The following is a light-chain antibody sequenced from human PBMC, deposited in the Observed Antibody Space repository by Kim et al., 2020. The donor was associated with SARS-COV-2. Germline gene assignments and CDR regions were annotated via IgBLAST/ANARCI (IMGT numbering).Light chain of an antibody. CDR2: GAS. J-gene: IGKJ1*01. CDR1: QSVSSSY. Sequence: PGERATLSCRASQSVSSSYLAWYQQKPGQAPRLLIYGASSRATGVPDRFSGSRSGTDFTLTITRLEPEDFAVYYCQQYGNSPHTFGQGTKVDIK. V-gene: IGKV3-20*01. CDR3: QQYGNSPHT.